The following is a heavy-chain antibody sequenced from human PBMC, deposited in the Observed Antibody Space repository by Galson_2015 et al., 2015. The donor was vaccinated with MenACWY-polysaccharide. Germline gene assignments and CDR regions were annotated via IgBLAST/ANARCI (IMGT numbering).Heavy chain of an antibody. CDR1: GFTFSDYA. J-gene: IGHJ6*02. CDR2: IGDSGVNT. Sequence: SLRLSCAASGFTFSDYAMTWVRQAPGKGLEWVSTIGDSGVNTYYADSVKGRFTVSRDNSKNTLYLQMNSLRAEDTAVYYCAKEGGTLLRGVVYYFYGLDVWGQGITVTVSS. CDR3: AKEGGTLLRGVVYYFYGLDV. D-gene: IGHD3-10*01. V-gene: IGHV3-23*01.